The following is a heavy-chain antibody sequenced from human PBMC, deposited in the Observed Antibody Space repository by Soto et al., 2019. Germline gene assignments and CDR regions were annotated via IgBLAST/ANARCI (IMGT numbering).Heavy chain of an antibody. CDR1: GGTFSSYA. V-gene: IGHV1-69*06. CDR2: IIPIFGTA. Sequence: SVKVSCKASGGTFSSYAISWVRQAPGQGLEWMGGIIPIFGTANYAQKFVGRLSVTADISSSTVYMHLGSLASGDTATYYCASWSAWNPLYYHGMDVWGQGTTVTVSS. CDR3: ASWSAWNPLYYHGMDV. J-gene: IGHJ6*02. D-gene: IGHD1-1*01.